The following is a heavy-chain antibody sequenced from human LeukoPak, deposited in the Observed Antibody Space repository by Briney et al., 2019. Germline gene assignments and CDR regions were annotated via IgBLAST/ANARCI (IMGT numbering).Heavy chain of an antibody. CDR3: AKGTTYSGSYFDY. D-gene: IGHD1-26*01. CDR2: INGDGSST. J-gene: IGHJ4*02. V-gene: IGHV3-74*01. Sequence: GGSLRLSCAASGFPFSDSWMHWVRQTPGKALVWVARINGDGSSTHYADFVEGRFTISRDNAKNTLYLQMNSLRAEDTAVYYCAKGTTYSGSYFDYWGQGTLVTVSS. CDR1: GFPFSDSW.